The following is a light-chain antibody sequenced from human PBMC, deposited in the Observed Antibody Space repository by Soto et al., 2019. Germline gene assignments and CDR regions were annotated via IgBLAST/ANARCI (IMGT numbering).Light chain of an antibody. CDR3: AAWDDSLKGVV. CDR2: SNN. Sequence: QSALTQPPSASGTPGQRVTISCSGSSSNIGSNHVNWYQQLPGTAPKLLIYSNNQRPSGVTDRFAGSKSGTSASLAISGLQSEDEADYYCAAWDDSLKGVVFGGGTKLTVL. J-gene: IGLJ2*01. CDR1: SSNIGSNH. V-gene: IGLV1-44*01.